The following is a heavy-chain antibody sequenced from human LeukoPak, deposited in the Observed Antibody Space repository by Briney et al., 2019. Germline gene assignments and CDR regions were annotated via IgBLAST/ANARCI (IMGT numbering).Heavy chain of an antibody. J-gene: IGHJ4*02. D-gene: IGHD1-26*01. Sequence: KPSETLSLTCAVYGGSFSGYYWSWIRQPPGKGLGWIGEINHSGSTNYNPSLKSRVTISVDTSKNQFSLKLSSVTAADTAVYYCARGSGSYYPDFDYWGQGTLVTVSS. V-gene: IGHV4-34*01. CDR1: GGSFSGYY. CDR2: INHSGST. CDR3: ARGSGSYYPDFDY.